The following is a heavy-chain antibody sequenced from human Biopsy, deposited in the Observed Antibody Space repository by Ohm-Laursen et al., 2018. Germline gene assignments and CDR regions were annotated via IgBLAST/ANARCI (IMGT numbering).Heavy chain of an antibody. V-gene: IGHV1-24*01. CDR1: GYTFTSYY. CDR2: FAPENGKT. CDR3: AADINVWNVNY. J-gene: IGHJ4*02. D-gene: IGHD1-1*01. Sequence: ASVKVSCKASGYTFTSYYLHWVRQAPGQGLEWMGGFAPENGKTVYAQNFQARVSMTEDTSTDTAYMELRSLRSEDTAVYYCAADINVWNVNYWGQGTQVTVSS.